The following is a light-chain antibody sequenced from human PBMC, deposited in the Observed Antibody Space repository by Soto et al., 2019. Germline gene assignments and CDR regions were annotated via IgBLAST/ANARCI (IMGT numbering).Light chain of an antibody. Sequence: DIQMTQSPPTLSASVGDRVTITCRASQSIRHYLAWYQQMPGKAPKLLIHGASTLQSGVPSRFSGSGSGTAFPLPIRSLQPDDFGTYFCQHHNSYSQTFGQGTKVDIK. CDR1: QSIRHY. V-gene: IGKV1-5*01. CDR2: GAS. CDR3: QHHNSYSQT. J-gene: IGKJ1*01.